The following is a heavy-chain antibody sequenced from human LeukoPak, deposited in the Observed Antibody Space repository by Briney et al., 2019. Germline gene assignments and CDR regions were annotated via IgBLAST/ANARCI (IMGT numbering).Heavy chain of an antibody. CDR3: ARAGSRATNDAFDI. Sequence: KPSQTLSLTCAVSGGSISSGGYSWSWIRQPPGKGLEWIGYIYHSGSTYYNPSLKSRVTISVDRSKNQFSLKLSSVTAADTAVYYCARAGSRATNDAFDIWDQGTMVTVSS. J-gene: IGHJ3*02. CDR1: GGSISSGGYS. D-gene: IGHD1-26*01. CDR2: IYHSGST. V-gene: IGHV4-30-2*01.